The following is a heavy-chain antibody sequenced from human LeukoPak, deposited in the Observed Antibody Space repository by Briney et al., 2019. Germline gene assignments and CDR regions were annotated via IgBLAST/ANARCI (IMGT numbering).Heavy chain of an antibody. Sequence: ASVKVSCKASGYTFTSYSMHWVRQAPGQRLEWMGWINAGNGNTKYSQKFQGRVTITRDTSASTAYMELSSLRSEDTAVYYCARAGDFWSGPPHYYYYMDVWGKGTTVTVSS. CDR2: INAGNGNT. CDR3: ARAGDFWSGPPHYYYYMDV. CDR1: GYTFTSYS. J-gene: IGHJ6*03. V-gene: IGHV1-3*01. D-gene: IGHD3-3*01.